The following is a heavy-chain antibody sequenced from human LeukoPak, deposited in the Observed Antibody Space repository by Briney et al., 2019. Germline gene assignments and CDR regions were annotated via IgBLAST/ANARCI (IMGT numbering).Heavy chain of an antibody. V-gene: IGHV3-21*01. CDR2: ISSSSSYI. CDR1: GFPFSSYS. CDR3: ARVGSGWTLDY. D-gene: IGHD6-19*01. J-gene: IGHJ4*02. Sequence: GSLRLSCAASGFPFSSYSMNWVRPAPGKGLAWVSSISSSSSYIYYADSVKGRFTISRDNAKNSLYLQMNSLRAEDTAVYYCARVGSGWTLDYWGQGTLVTVSS.